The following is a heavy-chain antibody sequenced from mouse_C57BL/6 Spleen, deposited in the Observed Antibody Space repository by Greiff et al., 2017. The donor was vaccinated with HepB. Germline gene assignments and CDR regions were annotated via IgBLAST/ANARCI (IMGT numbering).Heavy chain of an antibody. CDR3: ARGRYYDYDGEADY. D-gene: IGHD2-4*01. J-gene: IGHJ2*01. Sequence: QVQLQQPGTELVKPGASVKLSCKASGYTFTSYWMHWVKQRPGQGLEWIGNINPSNGGPNYNEKFKSKATLTVDKSSSTAYMQLSSLTSEDSAVYYGARGRYYDYDGEADYWGQGTTLTVSS. V-gene: IGHV1-53*01. CDR1: GYTFTSYW. CDR2: INPSNGGP.